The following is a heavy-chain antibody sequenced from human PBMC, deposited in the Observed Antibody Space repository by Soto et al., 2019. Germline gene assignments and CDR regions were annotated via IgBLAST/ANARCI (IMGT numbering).Heavy chain of an antibody. Sequence: QVQLVQSGAEVKKPGASAKVSCKASGYTFTSYCISWVRQAPGQGLEWMGWISAYNGNTNYAQKLQGRVTMNTDTTTSTAYMELRSLRSDDTDVYYCARVRGEKIGYCSGGSWYEFDYWGQGNLVTVSS. J-gene: IGHJ4*02. CDR3: ARVRGEKIGYCSGGSWYEFDY. CDR2: ISAYNGNT. CDR1: GYTFTSYC. V-gene: IGHV1-18*01. D-gene: IGHD2-15*01.